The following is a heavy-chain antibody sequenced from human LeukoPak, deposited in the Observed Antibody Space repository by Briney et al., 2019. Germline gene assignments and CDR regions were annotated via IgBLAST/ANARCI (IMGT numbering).Heavy chain of an antibody. CDR1: GGSISSYY. V-gene: IGHV4-4*09. CDR3: ARLPYYDSSGYYYWFDP. J-gene: IGHJ5*02. D-gene: IGHD3-22*01. CDR2: IYTSGST. Sequence: SETLSLTCTVSGGSISSYYWSWIRQPPGKGLEWIGYIYTSGSTNYNPSLKSRVTISVDTSKNQFSLKLGSVTAADTAVYYCARLPYYDSSGYYYWFDPWGQGTLVTVSS.